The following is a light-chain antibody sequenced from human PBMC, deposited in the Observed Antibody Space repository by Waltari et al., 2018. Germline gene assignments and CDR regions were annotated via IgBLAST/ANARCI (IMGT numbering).Light chain of an antibody. Sequence: DIVMTQSPDSLAVSLGERATINCKSSQSVLYSSNNKNYLAWYPQKPGQPPKLLIYWASTRESGVPDRFSGRGSGTDFTLTISSLQAEDVAVYYCQQYYSTPRTFGQGTKVEIK. CDR2: WAS. CDR1: QSVLYSSNNKNY. J-gene: IGKJ1*01. CDR3: QQYYSTPRT. V-gene: IGKV4-1*01.